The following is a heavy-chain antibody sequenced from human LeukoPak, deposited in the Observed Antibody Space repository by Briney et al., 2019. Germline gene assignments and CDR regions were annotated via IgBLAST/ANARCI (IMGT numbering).Heavy chain of an antibody. V-gene: IGHV5-51*01. CDR2: IHPGDSDT. D-gene: IGHD2-2*01. Sequence: GESLKISCKGSGYIFTNYWIAWVRQMPGKGLEWMGIIHPGDSDTKYSPSFQGQVTISVDKSITTAYLQWNSLKASDTAMYYCARHLGYCSDTRCQGYLDNWGQGTPVTVSS. CDR1: GYIFTNYW. J-gene: IGHJ4*02. CDR3: ARHLGYCSDTRCQGYLDN.